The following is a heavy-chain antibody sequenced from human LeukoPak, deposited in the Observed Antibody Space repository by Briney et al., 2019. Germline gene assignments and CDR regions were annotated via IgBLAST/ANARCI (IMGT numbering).Heavy chain of an antibody. Sequence: ASVKVSCKASGYTFTSYDINWVRQATGQGLEWMGWMNPNSGNTGYAQKFQGRVTMTRNTSISTAYMELSSLRSEDTAMYYCARSHYVWGSYLELVDYYYYMDVWGKGTTVTVSS. CDR3: ARSHYVWGSYLELVDYYYYMDV. V-gene: IGHV1-8*01. CDR2: MNPNSGNT. D-gene: IGHD3-16*02. CDR1: GYTFTSYD. J-gene: IGHJ6*03.